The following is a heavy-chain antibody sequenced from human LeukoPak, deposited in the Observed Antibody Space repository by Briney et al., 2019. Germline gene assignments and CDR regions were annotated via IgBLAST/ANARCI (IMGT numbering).Heavy chain of an antibody. CDR3: ARGWSSSSSLCFDP. D-gene: IGHD6-6*01. CDR2: INHSGST. CDR1: GGSFSGYY. J-gene: IGHJ5*02. Sequence: SETLSLTCAVYGGSFSGYYWSWIRQPPGKGLEWIGEINHSGSTNYNPSLKSRVTISVDTSKNQFSLKLSSVTAADTAVYSCARGWSSSSSLCFDPWGQGTLVTVSS. V-gene: IGHV4-34*01.